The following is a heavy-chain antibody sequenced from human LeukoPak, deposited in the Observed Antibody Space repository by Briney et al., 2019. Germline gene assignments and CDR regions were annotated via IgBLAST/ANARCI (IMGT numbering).Heavy chain of an antibody. D-gene: IGHD3-3*01. CDR3: ARGVPYDSWSGPHYSDY. CDR1: GFTFSNYA. V-gene: IGHV3-7*01. J-gene: IGHJ4*02. CDR2: IKQDGSQE. Sequence: GGSLRLSCAASGFTFSNYAMSWVRQAPGKGLEWVAHIKQDGSQEYYVDSVKGRFTISRDSAKNSLYLQMNSLRAEDTAVYYCARGVPYDSWSGPHYSDYWGQGTLVTVSS.